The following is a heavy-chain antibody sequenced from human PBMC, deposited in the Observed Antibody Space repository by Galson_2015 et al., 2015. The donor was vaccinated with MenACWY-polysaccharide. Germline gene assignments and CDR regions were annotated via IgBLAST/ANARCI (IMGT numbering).Heavy chain of an antibody. CDR3: ARIGVGGITGTTERQFDY. J-gene: IGHJ4*02. Sequence: SVKVSCKASGYTFTSYGISWVRQAPGQGLEWMGWISAYNGNTNYAQKLQGRVTMTTDTSTSTAYMELRSLRSDGTAVYYCARIGVGGITGTTERQFDYWGQGTLVTVSS. CDR1: GYTFTSYG. D-gene: IGHD1-20*01. CDR2: ISAYNGNT. V-gene: IGHV1-18*01.